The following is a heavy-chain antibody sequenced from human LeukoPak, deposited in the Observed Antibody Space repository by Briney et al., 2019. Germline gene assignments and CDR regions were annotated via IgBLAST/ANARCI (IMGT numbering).Heavy chain of an antibody. D-gene: IGHD3-22*01. CDR1: GFTFDYYW. Sequence: GGSLRLSCAASGFTFDYYWMHWVRQAPGKGLMWVSRINTDGGNTHYADSVKGRFTTSRDNAKNTLYLQMNGLRVEDTAVYYCVVWGEDRSGHRFDFWGQGTLVTVSS. CDR2: INTDGGNT. CDR3: VVWGEDRSGHRFDF. J-gene: IGHJ4*02. V-gene: IGHV3-74*01.